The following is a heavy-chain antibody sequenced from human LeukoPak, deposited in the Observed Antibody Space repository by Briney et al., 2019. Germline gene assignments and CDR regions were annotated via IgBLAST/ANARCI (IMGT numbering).Heavy chain of an antibody. J-gene: IGHJ4*02. Sequence: GGSLRLSCAASGFTVSSNYMSWVRQAPGKGLEWVSVIYSGGSTYYADSVKGRFTISRDNSKNTLYLQMNSLRAEDTAVYYCAKDLIASSGWFNPFDYWGQGTLVTVSS. CDR1: GFTVSSNY. V-gene: IGHV3-66*01. CDR3: AKDLIASSGWFNPFDY. CDR2: IYSGGST. D-gene: IGHD6-19*01.